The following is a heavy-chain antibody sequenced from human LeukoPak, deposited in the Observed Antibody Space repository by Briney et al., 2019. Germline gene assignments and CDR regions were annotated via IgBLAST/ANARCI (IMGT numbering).Heavy chain of an antibody. V-gene: IGHV4-59*01. CDR2: MYNSGST. J-gene: IGHJ4*02. Sequence: SETLSLTCSVSNGSISTDYWIWIRQSPGKGLECIGYMYNSGSTNYNPSLKSRVTISVDTSNNQFSLKLNSVTAADTAVYYCARGIVPARPLRYFDWLLRGYFDYWGPGILVTVSS. CDR3: ARGIVPARPLRYFDWLLRGYFDY. CDR1: NGSISTDY. D-gene: IGHD3-9*01.